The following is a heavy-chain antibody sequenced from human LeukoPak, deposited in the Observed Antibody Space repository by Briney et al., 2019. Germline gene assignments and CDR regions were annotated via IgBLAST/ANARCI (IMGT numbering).Heavy chain of an antibody. J-gene: IGHJ4*02. CDR1: GFIFSTYT. Sequence: NTGGSLRLSCEFSGFIFSTYTMNWVRQAPGKGLEWISYISSSSSYRYSIIHYADSVNVRYTISKDTAKLSMHMQRDNLSAEYNVVYYCAREFWSGYYTEDWGQGALVIVSS. CDR2: ISSSSSYR. V-gene: IGHV3-21*01. D-gene: IGHD3-3*01. CDR3: AREFWSGYYTED.